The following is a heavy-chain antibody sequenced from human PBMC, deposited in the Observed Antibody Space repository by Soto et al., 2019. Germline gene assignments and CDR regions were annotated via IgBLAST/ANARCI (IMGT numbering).Heavy chain of an antibody. D-gene: IGHD3-10*01. CDR2: IYYSGST. J-gene: IGHJ4*02. CDR3: ARFHRGSSVLDY. V-gene: IGHV4-39*01. Sequence: PSETLSLTCTVSGGSISSSSYYWGWIRQPPGKGLEWIGSIYYSGSTYYNPSLKSRVTISVDTSKNQFSLKLSSVTAADTAVYYCARFHRGSSVLDYWGQGTLVTVSS. CDR1: GGSISSSSYY.